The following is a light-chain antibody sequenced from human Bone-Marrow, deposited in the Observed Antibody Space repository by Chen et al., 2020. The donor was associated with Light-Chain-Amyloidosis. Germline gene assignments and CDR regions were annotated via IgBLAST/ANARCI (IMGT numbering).Light chain of an antibody. CDR3: QQSYSTPYT. V-gene: IGKV1-39*01. J-gene: IGKJ2*01. Sequence: DIQITPSPSSLSASVGDRVTITCRASQSISTYLNWYQQKPGKAPKLLIYDASSLQSGVSSKFSGSGSGTESTLTISSLQPEDFATDYCQQSYSTPYTFGQGTKLEIK. CDR2: DAS. CDR1: QSISTY.